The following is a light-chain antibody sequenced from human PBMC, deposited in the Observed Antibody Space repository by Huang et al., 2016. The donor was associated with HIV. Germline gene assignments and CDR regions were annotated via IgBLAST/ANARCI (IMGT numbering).Light chain of an antibody. Sequence: EIVLTQSPGPLSLSPGERATLSCRASQSVSSSCFAWYQQKPGQAPRLLIYDASSRAAGISDRFSGSGSGTDFTLTISRLEPEDFTVYYCQQYGSSQLTFGGGTKVEIK. CDR1: QSVSSSC. J-gene: IGKJ4*01. V-gene: IGKV3-20*01. CDR2: DAS. CDR3: QQYGSSQLT.